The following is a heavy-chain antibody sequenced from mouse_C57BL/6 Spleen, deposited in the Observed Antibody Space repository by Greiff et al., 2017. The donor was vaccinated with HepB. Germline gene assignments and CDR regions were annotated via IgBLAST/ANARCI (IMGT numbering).Heavy chain of an antibody. Sequence: VKLQESGAELVKPGASVKLSCKASGYTFTSYWMQWVKQRPGQGLEWIGEIDPSDSYTNYNQKFKGKATLTVDTSSSTAYMQLSSLTSEDSAVYYCARGGDYGGFAYWGQGTLVTVSA. J-gene: IGHJ3*01. V-gene: IGHV1-50*01. CDR2: IDPSDSYT. D-gene: IGHD2-4*01. CDR1: GYTFTSYW. CDR3: ARGGDYGGFAY.